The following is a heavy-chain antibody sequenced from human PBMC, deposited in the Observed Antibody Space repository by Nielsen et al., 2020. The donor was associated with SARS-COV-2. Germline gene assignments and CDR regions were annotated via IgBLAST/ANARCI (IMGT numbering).Heavy chain of an antibody. CDR2: INPNSGGST. Sequence: ASVKVSCKASGYTFTGYYMHWVRQAPGQGLEWMGRINPNSGGSTSYAQKFQGRVTMTRDTSTSTVYMELSSLRSEDTAVYYCARGRGITIFGVVPPGVWGQGTTVTVSS. CDR3: ARGRGITIFGVVPPGV. D-gene: IGHD3-3*01. V-gene: IGHV1-46*01. CDR1: GYTFTGYY. J-gene: IGHJ6*02.